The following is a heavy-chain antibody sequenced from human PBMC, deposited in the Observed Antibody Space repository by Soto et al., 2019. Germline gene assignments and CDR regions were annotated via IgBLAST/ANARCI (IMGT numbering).Heavy chain of an antibody. V-gene: IGHV3-23*01. J-gene: IGHJ5*02. CDR1: GXTFSSYA. Sequence: LRLSLAASGXTFSSYAMSWVRQAPGKGLEWVSAISGSGGSTYYADSVKGRFTISRDNSKNTLYLQMNSLRAEDTAVYYCAKMVRGVYSWFDPWGQGTLVTVSS. CDR3: AKMVRGVYSWFDP. D-gene: IGHD3-10*01. CDR2: ISGSGGST.